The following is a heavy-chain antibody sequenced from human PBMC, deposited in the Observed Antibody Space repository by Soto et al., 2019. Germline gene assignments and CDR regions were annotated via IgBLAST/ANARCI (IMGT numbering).Heavy chain of an antibody. CDR3: AGGYNSAWSDYFDY. V-gene: IGHV4-59*01. J-gene: IGHJ4*02. CDR2: IYYSGST. D-gene: IGHD6-19*01. Sequence: SETLSLTCTVSCVSISSYYWNWIRQPPGKGLEWIGYIYYSGSTHYNPSLKSRVAISVDTSKNQLSLRLSSVTAADTAVYYCAGGYNSAWSDYFDYWGQGNVVTVS. CDR1: CVSISSYY.